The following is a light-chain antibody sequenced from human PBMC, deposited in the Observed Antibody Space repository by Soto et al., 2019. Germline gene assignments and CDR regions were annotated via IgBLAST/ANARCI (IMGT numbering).Light chain of an antibody. V-gene: IGLV1-40*01. J-gene: IGLJ3*02. CDR2: GDS. Sequence: QSVLTQPPSVSGVPGQRVTISCTGSSSNIGAGYDVHWYQQVPGTAPKVLIYGDSNRPSGVPDRFSGSKSGTSASLAITGLQAEDEADYYCQSYDTSLSGSWVFGGGTKLTV. CDR3: QSYDTSLSGSWV. CDR1: SSNIGAGYD.